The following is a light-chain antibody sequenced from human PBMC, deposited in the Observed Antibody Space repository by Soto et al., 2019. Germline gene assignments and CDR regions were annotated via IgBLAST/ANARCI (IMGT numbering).Light chain of an antibody. Sequence: QSALTQPPSVSGAPGQRVTISCTGSRSNIGAGYDVHWYQQLPGTAPKLLIYGNINRPSGVPDRFAGSKSGTSASLAITGLQAEDEAEYYCQSYDNTLSGFYVFGTGTKLPVL. CDR3: QSYDNTLSGFYV. V-gene: IGLV1-40*01. J-gene: IGLJ1*01. CDR1: RSNIGAGYD. CDR2: GNI.